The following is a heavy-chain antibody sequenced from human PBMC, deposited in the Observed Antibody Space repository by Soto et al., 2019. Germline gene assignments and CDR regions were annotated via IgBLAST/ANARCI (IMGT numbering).Heavy chain of an antibody. D-gene: IGHD3-10*01. CDR3: ARPGGSGSADGFDI. CDR2: INEIGST. Sequence: QLQLQESGPGLVKPSETLSLTCTVSGGSISSASYYWGWIRQPPGKGLEWIGSINEIGSTYYKASLKSRVTISVDTSRNQVSISLSSVTAADTAVYYCARPGGSGSADGFDIWGQGTMVTVSS. CDR1: GGSISSASYY. V-gene: IGHV4-39*01. J-gene: IGHJ3*02.